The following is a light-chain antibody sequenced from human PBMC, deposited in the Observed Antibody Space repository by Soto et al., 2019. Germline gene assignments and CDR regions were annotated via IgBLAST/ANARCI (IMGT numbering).Light chain of an antibody. J-gene: IGLJ2*01. CDR2: DVS. CDR3: CSYVGSYVL. V-gene: IGLV2-11*01. CDR1: SSDVVIYNY. Sequence: QSALTQPRSVSGSPGQSVTISCTGTSSDVVIYNYVSWYQHHPGKAPKPMIYDVSKRPSGVPERVSGSKSGNTASLTISGLQAEDEADYYCCSYVGSYVLFGGGTKLTVL.